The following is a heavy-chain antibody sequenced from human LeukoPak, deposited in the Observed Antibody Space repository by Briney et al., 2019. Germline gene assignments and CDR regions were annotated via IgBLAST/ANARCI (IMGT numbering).Heavy chain of an antibody. D-gene: IGHD2-2*01. Sequence: AASVKVSCKASGYTFTSYDINWVRQATGQGLEWMGWMNPNSGNTGYAQKFQGRVTMTRNTSISTAYKELSSLRSEDTAVYYCARLRYCSSTSCHLFWGMDVWGQGTTVTVSS. V-gene: IGHV1-8*01. CDR2: MNPNSGNT. J-gene: IGHJ6*02. CDR1: GYTFTSYD. CDR3: ARLRYCSSTSCHLFWGMDV.